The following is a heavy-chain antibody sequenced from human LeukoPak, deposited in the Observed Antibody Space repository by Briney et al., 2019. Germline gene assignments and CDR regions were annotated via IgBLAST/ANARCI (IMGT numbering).Heavy chain of an antibody. Sequence: GGTLRLSCAASGFTFSSYGMSWVRQAPGKGLEWVSAISGSGGSTYYADSVKGRFTISRDNSKNTLYLQMNSLRAEDTAVYYCAKDRDWVANSYFDYWGQGTLVTVSS. CDR3: AKDRDWVANSYFDY. V-gene: IGHV3-23*01. CDR1: GFTFSSYG. CDR2: ISGSGGST. J-gene: IGHJ4*02. D-gene: IGHD2-21*02.